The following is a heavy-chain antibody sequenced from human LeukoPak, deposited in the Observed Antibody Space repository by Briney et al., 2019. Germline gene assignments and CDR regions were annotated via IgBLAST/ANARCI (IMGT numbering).Heavy chain of an antibody. D-gene: IGHD1-26*01. CDR2: IRSKAYGGTT. V-gene: IGHV3-49*03. CDR3: TRERQWELKGGWVYYFDY. J-gene: IGHJ4*02. CDR1: GFTFGDYA. Sequence: GGSLRLSCTASGFTFGDYAMSWFRQAPGKGLEWVGFIRSKAYGGTTEYAASVKGRFTISRDDSKSIAYLQMNSLKTEDTAVYYCTRERQWELKGGWVYYFDYWGQGTLVTVSS.